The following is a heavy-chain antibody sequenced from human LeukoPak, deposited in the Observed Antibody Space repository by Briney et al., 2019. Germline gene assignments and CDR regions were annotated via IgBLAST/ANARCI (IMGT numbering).Heavy chain of an antibody. J-gene: IGHJ4*02. D-gene: IGHD1-26*01. CDR2: ISSSSSYI. Sequence: GGSLRLSCAASGSTFSSYSMNWVRQAPGKGLEWVSSISSSSSYIYYADSVKGRFTISRDNAKNSLYLQMNSLRAEDTAVYYCARATVGATYYFDYWGQGTLVTVSS. V-gene: IGHV3-21*01. CDR1: GSTFSSYS. CDR3: ARATVGATYYFDY.